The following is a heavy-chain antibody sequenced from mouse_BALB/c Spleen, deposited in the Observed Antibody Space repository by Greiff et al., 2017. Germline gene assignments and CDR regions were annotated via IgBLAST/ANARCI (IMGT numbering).Heavy chain of an antibody. J-gene: IGHJ4*01. Sequence: EVQLQQSGAELVKPGASVKLSCTASGFNIKDTYMHWVKQRPEQGLEWIGRIDPANGNTKYDPKFQGKATITADTSSNTAYLQLSSLTSEDTAVYYCAIGYPYLFYAMDYWGQGTSVTVSS. CDR2: IDPANGNT. D-gene: IGHD2-2*01. V-gene: IGHV14-3*02. CDR3: AIGYPYLFYAMDY. CDR1: GFNIKDTY.